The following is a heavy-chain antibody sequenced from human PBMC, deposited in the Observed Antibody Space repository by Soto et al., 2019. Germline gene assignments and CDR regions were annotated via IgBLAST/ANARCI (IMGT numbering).Heavy chain of an antibody. Sequence: PSETLSLTCTVSGGSISSGGYYWSWIRQHPGKGLEWIGYIYYSGSTYYNPSLKSRVTISVDTSKNQFSLKLSSVTAADTAVYYCARDSVATEGWFDPWGQGTLVTVSS. CDR1: GGSISSGGYY. J-gene: IGHJ5*02. V-gene: IGHV4-31*03. CDR3: ARDSVATEGWFDP. CDR2: IYYSGST.